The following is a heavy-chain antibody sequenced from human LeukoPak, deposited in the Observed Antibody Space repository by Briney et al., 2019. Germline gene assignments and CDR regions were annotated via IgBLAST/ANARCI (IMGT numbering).Heavy chain of an antibody. Sequence: GASVKVSCKASGDTFSSYAINWVRQAPGQRPEWMGWFIPIFGTTDYAQKFQGRVTITGDASTNTAYMELSSLRSEDTALYHCARVCRNYSASSGYYGRAFDIWGQGTMVTVSS. V-gene: IGHV1-69*13. D-gene: IGHD3-22*01. CDR2: FIPIFGTT. CDR1: GDTFSSYA. J-gene: IGHJ3*02. CDR3: ARVCRNYSASSGYYGRAFDI.